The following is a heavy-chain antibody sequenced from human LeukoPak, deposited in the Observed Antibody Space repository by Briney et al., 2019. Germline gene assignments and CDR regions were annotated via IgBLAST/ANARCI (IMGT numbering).Heavy chain of an antibody. Sequence: GGSLRLSCVASGFIVSSNYMSWVRQAPGKGLEWVSVIYSGGRTYHADSVKGRFTISRDNSKSTLYLQMNSLRAEDTAVYYCARGDVYFDYWGQGTLVTVSS. D-gene: IGHD2-21*02. J-gene: IGHJ4*02. CDR2: IYSGGRT. CDR1: GFIVSSNY. CDR3: ARGDVYFDY. V-gene: IGHV3-53*01.